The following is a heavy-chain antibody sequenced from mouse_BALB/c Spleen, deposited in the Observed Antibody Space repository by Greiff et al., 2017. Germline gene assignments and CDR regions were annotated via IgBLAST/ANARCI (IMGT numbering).Heavy chain of an antibody. D-gene: IGHD1-1*01. CDR3: AREGYYYGSSLGWFAY. Sequence: EVQGVESGGGLVQPGGSRKLSCAASGFTFSSFGMHWVRQAPEKGLEWVAYISSGSSTIYYADTVKGRFTISRDNPKNTLFLQMTSLRSEDTAMYYCAREGYYYGSSLGWFAYWGQGTLVTVSA. CDR2: ISSGSSTI. J-gene: IGHJ3*01. V-gene: IGHV5-17*02. CDR1: GFTFSSFG.